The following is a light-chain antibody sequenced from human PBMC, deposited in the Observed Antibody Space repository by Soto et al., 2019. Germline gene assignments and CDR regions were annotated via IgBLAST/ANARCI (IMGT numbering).Light chain of an antibody. CDR2: GAS. V-gene: IGKV3-15*01. Sequence: ETELTQSPATLSVSRGERATLSCRARQSVYANLAWYQHKPGQSPRRLIYGASTRATGVPARFSGSGSGTEFTLTISSLQAEDSAVYYCHQYNNWPLGTFGPGTKGETK. CDR1: QSVYAN. J-gene: IGKJ1*01. CDR3: HQYNNWPLGT.